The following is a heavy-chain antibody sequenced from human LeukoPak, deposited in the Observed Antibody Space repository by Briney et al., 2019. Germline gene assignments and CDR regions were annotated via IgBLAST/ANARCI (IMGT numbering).Heavy chain of an antibody. Sequence: GGSLRLSCAASGFSFSSYSMNWVRQAPGKGLEWVSSISSSTSYIYYAASVKGRFTISRDNAKNSLHLQMNSLRAEDAAFYYCARGSTVKQRDDVFDIWGQGTMVTVSS. D-gene: IGHD4-11*01. CDR3: ARGSTVKQRDDVFDI. CDR2: ISSSTSYI. V-gene: IGHV3-21*01. J-gene: IGHJ3*02. CDR1: GFSFSSYS.